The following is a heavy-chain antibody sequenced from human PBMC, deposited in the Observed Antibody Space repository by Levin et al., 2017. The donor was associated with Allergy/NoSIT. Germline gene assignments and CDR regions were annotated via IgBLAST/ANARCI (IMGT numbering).Heavy chain of an antibody. J-gene: IGHJ4*02. CDR3: AREDTSMVESTLLDY. CDR1: GFTFSSCW. CDR2: IKGDGSSI. D-gene: IGHD5-18*01. V-gene: IGHV3-74*01. Sequence: GGSLRLSCAASGFTFSSCWMHWVRRAPGKGLVWVSRIKGDGSSISYADSVKGRFTISRDNAKNTLYLQMNSLRGEDTAVYYCAREDTSMVESTLLDYWGQGTLVTVSS.